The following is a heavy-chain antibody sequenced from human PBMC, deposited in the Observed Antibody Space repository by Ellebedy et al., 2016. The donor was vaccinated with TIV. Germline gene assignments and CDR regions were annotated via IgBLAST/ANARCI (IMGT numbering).Heavy chain of an antibody. Sequence: GGSLRLXXAASGFTFSTYYMSWVRQAPGKGLEWVANIKQDGSDKYYVDSVRGRFTISRDNAENSLYLQMSSLRADDTAVYYCARVYFDYVWGSFRLGHFDLWGRGTLVTVSS. J-gene: IGHJ2*01. V-gene: IGHV3-7*01. CDR3: ARVYFDYVWGSFRLGHFDL. CDR2: IKQDGSDK. CDR1: GFTFSTYY. D-gene: IGHD3-16*02.